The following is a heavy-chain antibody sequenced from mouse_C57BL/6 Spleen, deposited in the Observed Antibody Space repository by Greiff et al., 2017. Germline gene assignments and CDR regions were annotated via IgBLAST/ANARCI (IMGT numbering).Heavy chain of an antibody. D-gene: IGHD2-5*01. CDR2: IYPRDGST. Sequence: VHLVESGPELVKPGASVKLSCKASGYTFTSYDINWVKQRPGQGLEWIGWIYPRDGSTKYNEKFKGKATLTVDTSSSTAYMELHSLTSEDSAVYFCARLGSNYVFAYWGQGTLVTVSA. J-gene: IGHJ3*01. CDR1: GYTFTSYD. CDR3: ARLGSNYVFAY. V-gene: IGHV1-85*01.